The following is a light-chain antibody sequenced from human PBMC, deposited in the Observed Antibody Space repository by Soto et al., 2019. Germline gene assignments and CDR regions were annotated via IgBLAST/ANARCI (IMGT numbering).Light chain of an antibody. Sequence: DIQMTQSPSTLSASVGDRVTITCRASHSITNWLAWYQQKPGKAPKVLIYDVSTLGSGVPSRFSGSGSGTEFTLTISSLQSEDFAVYYCQQYNNWPPVTFGGGTKVDI. CDR2: DVS. V-gene: IGKV1-5*01. CDR1: HSITNW. CDR3: QQYNNWPPVT. J-gene: IGKJ4*01.